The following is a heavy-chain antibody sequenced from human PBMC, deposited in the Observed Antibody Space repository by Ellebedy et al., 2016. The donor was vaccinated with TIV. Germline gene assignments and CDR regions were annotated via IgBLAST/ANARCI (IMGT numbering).Heavy chain of an antibody. CDR3: AAVQYWEAAFDI. J-gene: IGHJ3*02. CDR1: GFIFSHYS. CDR2: ISRSSSNT. Sequence: GESLKISCAASGFIFSHYSMNWVRQAPGKGLEWVSYISRSSSNTYYGDSAKGRFTISRDDAKNSLYLQMNSLRAEDTAVYYCAAVQYWEAAFDIWGQGTMVTVSS. D-gene: IGHD2-8*02. V-gene: IGHV3-21*01.